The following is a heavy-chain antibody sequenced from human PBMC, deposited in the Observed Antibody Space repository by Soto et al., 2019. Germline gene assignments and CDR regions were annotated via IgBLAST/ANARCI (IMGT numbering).Heavy chain of an antibody. J-gene: IGHJ4*02. CDR2: IYYSGSS. Sequence: SETLSLTCTVSGGSISSGGYYWSWIRQHPEKGLEWIGYIYYSGSSYYNPSLKSRVTISVDTSKNQFSLKLSSVTAADTAVYYCARSSGYSGYDGHSIYFDYWGQGTLATVSS. CDR3: ARSSGYSGYDGHSIYFDY. D-gene: IGHD5-12*01. V-gene: IGHV4-31*03. CDR1: GGSISSGGYY.